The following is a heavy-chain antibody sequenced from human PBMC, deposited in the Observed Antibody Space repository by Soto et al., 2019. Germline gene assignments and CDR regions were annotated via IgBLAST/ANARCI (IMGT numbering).Heavy chain of an antibody. Sequence: QVPLVQSGGEVKKPGASVKVSCKASGYTFTTYDLSWVRQAPGQGLEWMGWISAYNGNTNYAQNLQGRVTMTTDTSMSTAYMELRSLRSDDTAVYYCARVIGYYYHMDVWGQGTTVTVSS. CDR2: ISAYNGNT. D-gene: IGHD3-22*01. V-gene: IGHV1-18*01. CDR3: ARVIGYYYHMDV. CDR1: GYTFTTYD. J-gene: IGHJ6*02.